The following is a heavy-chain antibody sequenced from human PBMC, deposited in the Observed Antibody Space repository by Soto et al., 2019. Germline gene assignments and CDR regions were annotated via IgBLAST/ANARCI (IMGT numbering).Heavy chain of an antibody. V-gene: IGHV4-59*06. CDR2: IYYSGTT. Sequence: SETLSLTCTVSGGSISSYYWSWIRQPPGKGLEWIGYIYYSGTTYYNPSLKSRVTISVDTPKNQFSLKLSSVTAADTAVYYCAASCVACGGFNYYGMDVWGQGTTVTVSS. D-gene: IGHD2-21*01. J-gene: IGHJ6*02. CDR3: AASCVACGGFNYYGMDV. CDR1: GGSISSYY.